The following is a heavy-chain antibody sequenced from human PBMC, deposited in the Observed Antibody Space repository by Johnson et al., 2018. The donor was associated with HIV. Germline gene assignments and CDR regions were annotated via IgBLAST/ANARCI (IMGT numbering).Heavy chain of an antibody. CDR1: GISVIKNY. D-gene: IGHD4-17*01. Sequence: VQLVESGGGLVQPGGSLRLSCEASGISVIKNYMSWVRQAPGKGLEWVSLIYSGDNTKYADSVKGRFIISRDNSKNTLFLQMNSLRAEDTAVYYCAKVDDYGDWGGAFDIWGQGTMVTVSS. CDR2: IYSGDNT. V-gene: IGHV3-66*01. CDR3: AKVDDYGDWGGAFDI. J-gene: IGHJ3*02.